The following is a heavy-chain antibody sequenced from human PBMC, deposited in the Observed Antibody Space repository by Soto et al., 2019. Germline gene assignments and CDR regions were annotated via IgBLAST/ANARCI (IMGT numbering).Heavy chain of an antibody. J-gene: IGHJ4*02. Sequence: EVELVESGGGLVQPGGSLRLSCAASGFTFSSYAIHWVRQAPGKGLEYVSAISSNGGSTYYANSVKGRFTISRDNSKNTLYLQMGSLRAEDMAVYYCARGTRDGYHYGSFDYWGQGTLVTVSS. D-gene: IGHD5-12*01. CDR1: GFTFSSYA. CDR2: ISSNGGST. CDR3: ARGTRDGYHYGSFDY. V-gene: IGHV3-64*01.